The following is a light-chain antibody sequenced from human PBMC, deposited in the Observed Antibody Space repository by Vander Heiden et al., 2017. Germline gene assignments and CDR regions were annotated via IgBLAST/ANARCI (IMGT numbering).Light chain of an antibody. V-gene: IGKV3-20*01. Sequence: EIVLPQFPGPLPLSPGERATLSCRASQSVSSSYLAGYQQKPDQAPRLLINGGSSRATGSPDRFSGSGSGTDFTLTISRLEPEDFAVYYCQQYGSSPRITFGPGTKVDIK. CDR1: QSVSSSY. CDR2: GGS. CDR3: QQYGSSPRIT. J-gene: IGKJ3*01.